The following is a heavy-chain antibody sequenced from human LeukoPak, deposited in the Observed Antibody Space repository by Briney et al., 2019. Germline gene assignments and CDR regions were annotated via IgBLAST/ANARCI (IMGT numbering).Heavy chain of an antibody. CDR2: VSNDGNNK. J-gene: IGHJ4*02. D-gene: IGHD2-21*02. CDR3: AKDRCRLGDCYFDY. V-gene: IGHV3-30*18. CDR1: GFTFRSYG. Sequence: AGGSLRLSCAASGFTFRSYGMHWVSHAPGKGLEWVAVVSNDGNNKYYADSVKGRFTISRDNSKDTLYLQVDSLRAEDTAVYYCAKDRCRLGDCYFDYWGQGTLVTVSS.